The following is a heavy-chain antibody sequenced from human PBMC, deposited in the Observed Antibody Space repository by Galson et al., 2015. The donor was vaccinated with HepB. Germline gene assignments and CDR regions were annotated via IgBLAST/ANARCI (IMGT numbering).Heavy chain of an antibody. CDR2: ISSSSSFT. Sequence: SLRLSCAASGFTFSDFYMSWIRQAPGKGLEWISDISSSSSFTNFADSVKGRFTISRDNAKNSLYLQMNSLRAEDTAVYYCVRAKGLGELFDFWGQGTLVTVSS. CDR1: GFTFSDFY. J-gene: IGHJ4*02. D-gene: IGHD3-10*01. CDR3: VRAKGLGELFDF. V-gene: IGHV3-11*06.